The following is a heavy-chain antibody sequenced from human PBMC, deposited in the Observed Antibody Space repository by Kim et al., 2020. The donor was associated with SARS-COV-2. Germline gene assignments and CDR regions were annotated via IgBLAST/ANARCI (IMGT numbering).Heavy chain of an antibody. J-gene: IGHJ6*02. CDR2: IYYSGST. V-gene: IGHV4-39*01. CDR3: ARLPRCSGGSCTQDV. CDR1: GGSISSSSYY. Sequence: SETLSLTCTVSGGSISSSSYYWGWIRQPPGKGLEWIGSIYYSGSTYYNPSLKSRVTISVDTSKNQFSLKLSSVTAADTAVYYCARLPRCSGGSCTQDVWGQGTTVTVSS. D-gene: IGHD2-15*01.